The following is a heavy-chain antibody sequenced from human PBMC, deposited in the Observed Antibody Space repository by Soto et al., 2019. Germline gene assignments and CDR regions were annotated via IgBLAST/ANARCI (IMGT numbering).Heavy chain of an antibody. J-gene: IGHJ4*02. V-gene: IGHV3-23*01. Sequence: PGGSLRLSCAASGFTFSSYAMSWVRQAPGKGLEWVSAISGSGGSTYYADSVKGRFPISRDNSKNTLYLQMNSLRAEDTAVYYCAKMEEIVVVVAAGIDYWGQGTLVTVS. D-gene: IGHD2-15*01. CDR2: ISGSGGST. CDR1: GFTFSSYA. CDR3: AKMEEIVVVVAAGIDY.